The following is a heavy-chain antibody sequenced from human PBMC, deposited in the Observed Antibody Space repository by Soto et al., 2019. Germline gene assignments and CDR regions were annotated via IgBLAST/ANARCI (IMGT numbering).Heavy chain of an antibody. CDR1: GGSISSGGYY. Sequence: TLSLTCTVSGGSISSGGYYWSWIRQHPGKGLEWIGYIYYSGSTYYNPSLKSRVTISVDTSKNQFSLKLSSVTAADTAVYYCARALFTTSTSSADWFDPWGQGTLVTVSS. CDR2: IYYSGST. V-gene: IGHV4-31*03. D-gene: IGHD2-2*01. J-gene: IGHJ5*02. CDR3: ARALFTTSTSSADWFDP.